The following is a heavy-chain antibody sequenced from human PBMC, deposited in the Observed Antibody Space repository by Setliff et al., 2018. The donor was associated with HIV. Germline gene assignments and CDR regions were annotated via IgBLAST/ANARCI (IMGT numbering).Heavy chain of an antibody. CDR2: ISSSSYYI. Sequence: PGGSLRLSCAASGFTFSRYGMNWVRQAPGKGLEWVSSISSSSYYIYYADSVKGRFTISRDNAKNSLFLQMNSLRAEDTAVYYCASIELAAMVPVDYWGQGTLVTVSS. D-gene: IGHD5-18*01. CDR1: GFTFSRYG. V-gene: IGHV3-21*01. J-gene: IGHJ4*02. CDR3: ASIELAAMVPVDY.